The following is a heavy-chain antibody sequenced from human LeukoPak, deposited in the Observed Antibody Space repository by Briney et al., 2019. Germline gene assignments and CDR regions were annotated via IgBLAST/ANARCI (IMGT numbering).Heavy chain of an antibody. CDR3: AKGDCSSTSCSPDY. D-gene: IGHD2-2*01. J-gene: IGHJ4*02. Sequence: PGGSLRLCCAASGFTFSSYAMSWVRQAPGKGLEWVSAISGSGGSTYYADSVKGRFTISRDNSRNTLYLQMNSLRAEDTAVYYCAKGDCSSTSCSPDYWGQRTLVTLSS. V-gene: IGHV3-23*01. CDR1: GFTFSSYA. CDR2: ISGSGGST.